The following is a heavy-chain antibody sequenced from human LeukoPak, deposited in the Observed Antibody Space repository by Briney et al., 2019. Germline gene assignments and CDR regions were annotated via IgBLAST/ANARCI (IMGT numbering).Heavy chain of an antibody. CDR2: IYYSGST. J-gene: IGHJ4*02. CDR3: ARDQGRVRGVFEY. Sequence: PSQTLSLTCTVSGGSISSGDYYWSWIRQPPGKGPELIGYIYYSGSTYYNPSLKSRVTISVDTSKNQFSLKLSSVTAADTAVYYCARDQGRVRGVFEYWGQGTLVTVSS. V-gene: IGHV4-30-4*01. D-gene: IGHD3-10*01. CDR1: GGSISSGDYY.